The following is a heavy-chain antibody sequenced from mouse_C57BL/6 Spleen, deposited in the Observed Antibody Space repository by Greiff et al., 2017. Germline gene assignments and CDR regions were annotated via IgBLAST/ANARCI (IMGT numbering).Heavy chain of an antibody. CDR2: INPNNGGT. CDR1: GYTFTDYY. CDR3: ARRGFTTVVAMGY. V-gene: IGHV1-26*01. D-gene: IGHD1-1*01. Sequence: VQLQQSGPELVKPGASVKISCKASGYTFTDYYMNWVKQSHGKSLEWIGDINPNNGGTSYNQKFKGKATLTVDKSSSTAYMELRSLTSEDSAVYYCARRGFTTVVAMGYWGQGTSVTVSS. J-gene: IGHJ4*01.